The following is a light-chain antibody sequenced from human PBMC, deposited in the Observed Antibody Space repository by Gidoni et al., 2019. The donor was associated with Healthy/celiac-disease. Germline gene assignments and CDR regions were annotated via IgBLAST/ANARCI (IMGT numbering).Light chain of an antibody. CDR1: QSVSSSY. Sequence: EIVLTQSPGTLSLSPGERATLSCRASQSVSSSYLAWYQQKPGQAPRLLIYGASSRATGIPDRLSGSVSGTDFTSTISRMEAEDVAVYYCQQYRAFGQGTKVEIK. CDR2: GAS. CDR3: QQYRA. V-gene: IGKV3-20*01. J-gene: IGKJ1*01.